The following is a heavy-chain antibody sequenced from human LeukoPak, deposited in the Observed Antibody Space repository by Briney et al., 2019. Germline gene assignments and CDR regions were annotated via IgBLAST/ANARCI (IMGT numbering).Heavy chain of an antibody. J-gene: IGHJ4*02. D-gene: IGHD5-18*01. CDR3: ARASGYSYGYFFDY. CDR1: GFTFSSYW. V-gene: IGHV3-7*01. Sequence: GGSLRLPCAASGFTFSSYWMSWVRQAPGKGLEWVANIKQDGSEKYYVDSVKGRFTISRDNAKNSLYLQMNSLRAEDTAVYYCARASGYSYGYFFDYWDQGTLVTVSS. CDR2: IKQDGSEK.